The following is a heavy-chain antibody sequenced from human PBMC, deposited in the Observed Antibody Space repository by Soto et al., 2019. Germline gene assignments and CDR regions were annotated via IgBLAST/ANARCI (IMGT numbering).Heavy chain of an antibody. CDR2: INPDSGGT. V-gene: IGHV1-2*04. CDR1: GYTFTGYY. CDR3: ARGKRIAAPWVFDY. Sequence: QVQLVQSGAEVKKPGASVKVSCKASGYTFTGYYMHWVRQAPGQGLEWMGWINPDSGGTNFAQKFQGWVTITRDTSISTAYMALSRLRSDDTAVYYCARGKRIAAPWVFDYWGQGTLVTVSS. D-gene: IGHD6-13*01. J-gene: IGHJ4*02.